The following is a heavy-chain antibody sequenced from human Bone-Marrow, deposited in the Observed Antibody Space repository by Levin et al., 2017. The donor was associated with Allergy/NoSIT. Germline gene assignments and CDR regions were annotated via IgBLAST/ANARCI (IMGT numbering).Heavy chain of an antibody. J-gene: IGHJ4*02. CDR2: ISNGGSS. CDR1: GDSIDSHY. Sequence: PSETLSLTCSVSGDSIDSHYWAWIRQSPGKGLEFLGSISNGGSSNYNPSLEGRLTISRDRSKNHVSLNLRSVTAADTAVYYCARDAGYSGFNFDYWGQGTLVTVSS. D-gene: IGHD6-13*01. CDR3: ARDAGYSGFNFDY. V-gene: IGHV4-59*11.